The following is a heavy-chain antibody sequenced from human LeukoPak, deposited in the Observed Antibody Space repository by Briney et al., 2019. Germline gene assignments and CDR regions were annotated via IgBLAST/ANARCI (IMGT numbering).Heavy chain of an antibody. CDR1: GFTFSSYS. V-gene: IGHV3-23*01. CDR2: VSGSGSST. J-gene: IGHJ6*03. Sequence: GGSLRLPCAASGFTFSSYSMNWVRQAPGKGLEWVSTVSGSGSSTYYADSVKGRFTISRDNSKNTLYPQMNSLRAEDTAVYYCAKEGGKGYYYMDVWGKGTTVTVSS. D-gene: IGHD4-23*01. CDR3: AKEGGKGYYYMDV.